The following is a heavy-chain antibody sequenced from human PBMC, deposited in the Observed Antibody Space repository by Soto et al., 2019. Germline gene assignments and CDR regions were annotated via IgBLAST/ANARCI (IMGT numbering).Heavy chain of an antibody. CDR2: FDPEDGET. Sequence: QVQLVQSGAEVKKPGASVKVSCKVSGYTLTELSMHWXXXXPGKGLEWMGGFDPEDGETIYAQKFQGRVTMTEDTXXXXXXXXXXXXXXXXXXXXXXXXXXAGDYWGQGTLVTVSS. V-gene: IGHV1-24*01. J-gene: IGHJ4*02. CDR1: GYTLTELS. CDR3: XXXXAGDY.